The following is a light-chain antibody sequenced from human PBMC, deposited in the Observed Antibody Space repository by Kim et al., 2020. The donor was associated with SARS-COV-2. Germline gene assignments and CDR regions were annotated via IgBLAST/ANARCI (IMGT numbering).Light chain of an antibody. Sequence: EIVLTQSLATLSLSPGERATLSCRASQSVRSSLAWYQQKPGQAPRLLISDAFNRATGIPARFSGSGSGTDFTLTINSLEPEDSAVYYCQQRATWWTFGQGTKVDIK. CDR2: DAF. CDR1: QSVRSS. J-gene: IGKJ1*01. CDR3: QQRATWWT. V-gene: IGKV3-11*01.